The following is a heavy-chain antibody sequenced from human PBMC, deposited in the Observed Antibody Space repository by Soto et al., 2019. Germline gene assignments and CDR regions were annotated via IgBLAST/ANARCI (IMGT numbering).Heavy chain of an antibody. CDR1: GYIFTDYY. D-gene: IGHD1-1*01. V-gene: IGHV1-2*04. Sequence: GASVKVSCKASGYIFTDYYMHWVRQAPGQGLEWMGWINPNSGDTNYVQKFQGWVTMTRDTSISTAYMELNRLRSDDTAVYYCARDPFRTIGTSYYYHYGMDVWGQGTTVTVSS. J-gene: IGHJ6*02. CDR3: ARDPFRTIGTSYYYHYGMDV. CDR2: INPNSGDT.